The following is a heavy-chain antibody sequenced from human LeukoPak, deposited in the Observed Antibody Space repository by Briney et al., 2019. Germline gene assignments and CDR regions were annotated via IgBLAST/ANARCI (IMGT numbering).Heavy chain of an antibody. D-gene: IGHD5-12*01. Sequence: PSETLSLTCAVYGGSFSGYYWSWIRQPPGKGLEWIGEINHSGSTNYNPSIKSRVTISVDTSKNQFSLKLSSVTAADTAVYYCARIGSGYDPFDYWGQGTLVTVSS. J-gene: IGHJ4*02. CDR3: ARIGSGYDPFDY. CDR2: INHSGST. CDR1: GGSFSGYY. V-gene: IGHV4-34*01.